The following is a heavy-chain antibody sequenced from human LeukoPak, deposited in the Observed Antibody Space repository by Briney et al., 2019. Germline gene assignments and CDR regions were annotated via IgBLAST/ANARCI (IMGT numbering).Heavy chain of an antibody. J-gene: IGHJ4*02. Sequence: PSETLSLTCAVYGGXFSGYYCSWIRQPPGKGLEWIGEIHHSGSTNYNPSLKSRVTMSVDTSKNQFSLRLSSVTAADTAVYYCARFGRWLQLGDYWGQGTLVTVSS. V-gene: IGHV4-34*01. CDR3: ARFGRWLQLGDY. D-gene: IGHD5-24*01. CDR2: IHHSGST. CDR1: GGXFSGYY.